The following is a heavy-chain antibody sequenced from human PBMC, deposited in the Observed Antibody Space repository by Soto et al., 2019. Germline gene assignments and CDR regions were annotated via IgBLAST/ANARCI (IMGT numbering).Heavy chain of an antibody. D-gene: IGHD2-2*01. J-gene: IGHJ6*03. CDR3: ARDCSSTSCRAGDYYMDV. V-gene: IGHV3-53*04. Sequence: GSLRLSCAASGFTVSSNYMSWVRQAPGKGLEWVSVIYSGGSTYYADSVKGRFTISRHNSKNTLYLQMNSLRAEDTAVYYCARDCSSTSCRAGDYYMDVWGKGTTVTASS. CDR2: IYSGGST. CDR1: GFTVSSNY.